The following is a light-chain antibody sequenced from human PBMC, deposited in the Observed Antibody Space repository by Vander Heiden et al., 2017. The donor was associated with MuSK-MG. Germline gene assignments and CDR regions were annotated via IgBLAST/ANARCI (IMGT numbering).Light chain of an antibody. Sequence: QSVLTQPPSASGTPGQRVTISCSGSRSKIRIETVNWYQPLPGTAPKLLIYSYKQRPSGVPDPFSGSQSGTTGSLAISGLHSEDEADYYCAAWDGSLNGWVFGGGTKLTVL. CDR1: RSKIRIET. CDR3: AAWDGSLNGWV. V-gene: IGLV1-44*01. CDR2: SYK. J-gene: IGLJ3*02.